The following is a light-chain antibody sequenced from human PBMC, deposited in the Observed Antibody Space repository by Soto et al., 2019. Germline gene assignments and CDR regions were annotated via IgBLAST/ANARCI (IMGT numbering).Light chain of an antibody. V-gene: IGKV3-20*01. J-gene: IGKJ1*01. Sequence: EIVLTQSPGTLSVSPGERATLSCRASQTISSNYLAWYQQKPGQAPSLLIYGTSSRATGIPGRFSGSGSGTDFSRTSCRLVHEVCAVYYCQWYVSCTFSRGSKVEI. CDR2: GTS. CDR1: QTISSNY. CDR3: QWYVSCT.